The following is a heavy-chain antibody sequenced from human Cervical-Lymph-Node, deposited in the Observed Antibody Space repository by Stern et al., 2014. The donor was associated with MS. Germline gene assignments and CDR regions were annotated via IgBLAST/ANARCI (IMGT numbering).Heavy chain of an antibody. Sequence: MQLVESGGGVVQPGRSLRLSCAASGFTFSSSGMHWVRQAPGQGLEWLAIIFYLGSNRNYVEYVQGRVTISRDESKNTPYLKMNSLRAEDTAVYYCAREGGNTAEYFQHWGQGTLVTVSS. CDR3: AREGGNTAEYFQH. J-gene: IGHJ1*01. D-gene: IGHD4-23*01. CDR2: IFYLGSNR. CDR1: GFTFSSSG. V-gene: IGHV3-33*01.